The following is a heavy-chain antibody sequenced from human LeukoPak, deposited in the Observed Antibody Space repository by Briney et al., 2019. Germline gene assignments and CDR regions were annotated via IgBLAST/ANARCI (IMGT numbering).Heavy chain of an antibody. CDR1: EFSVGSNY. D-gene: IGHD3-10*01. V-gene: IGHV3-66*01. CDR2: IYSGGST. CDR3: ARDSAGGY. Sequence: GGSLRLSCAASEFSVGSNYMTWVRQAPGKGLEWVSVIYSGGSTYYADSVKGRFTISRDNSKNTLYLQMNSLRAEDTAVYYCARDSAGGYWGQGTLVTVSS. J-gene: IGHJ4*02.